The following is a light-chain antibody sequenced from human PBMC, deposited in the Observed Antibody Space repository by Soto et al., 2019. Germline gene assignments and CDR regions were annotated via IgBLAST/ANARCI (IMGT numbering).Light chain of an antibody. CDR1: QVIGDT. CDR3: QRYNNWPLT. J-gene: IGKJ4*01. V-gene: IGKV3-15*01. Sequence: IIMTQSPATLSVSPGEGVTLSCRASQVIGDTLAWYQHKPGQTPRLLIYDTSARATGVPARFSGSRSGTEFTLTITSLQSEDFAVYYCQRYNNWPLTFGGGTKVDIK. CDR2: DTS.